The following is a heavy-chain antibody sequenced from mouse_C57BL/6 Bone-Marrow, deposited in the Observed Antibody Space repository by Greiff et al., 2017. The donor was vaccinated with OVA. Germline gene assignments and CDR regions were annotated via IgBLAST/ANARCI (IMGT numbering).Heavy chain of an antibody. D-gene: IGHD1-3*01. V-gene: IGHV1-18*01. CDR3: ALNYPLADY. CDR2: INPNNGGT. CDR1: GYTFTDYN. J-gene: IGHJ2*01. Sequence: EVKLLESGPELVKPGASVKIPCKASGYTFTDYNMDWVKQSHGKSLEWIGDINPNNGGTIYNQKFKGKATLTVDKSSSTAYMELRSLTSEDTAVYYCALNYPLADYWGQGTTLTVSS.